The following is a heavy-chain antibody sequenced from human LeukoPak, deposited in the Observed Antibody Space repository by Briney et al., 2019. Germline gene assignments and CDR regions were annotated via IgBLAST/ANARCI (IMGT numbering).Heavy chain of an antibody. CDR1: GYTFTGYY. CDR3: ARVGAYCTSTSCLDY. J-gene: IGHJ4*02. CDR2: INPNSGGT. Sequence: ASVKVSCKASGYTFTGYYMHWVRQAPGQGLEWMGWINPNSGGTNYAQKFQGRVTMTRDTSISTAYMELSRLRSDDTAVYYCARVGAYCTSTSCLDYWGQGTLVTVSS. D-gene: IGHD2-2*01. V-gene: IGHV1-2*02.